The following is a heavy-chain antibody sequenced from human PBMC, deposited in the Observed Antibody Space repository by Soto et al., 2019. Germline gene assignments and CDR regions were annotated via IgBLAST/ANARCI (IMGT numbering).Heavy chain of an antibody. CDR1: GFTFSSYA. V-gene: IGHV3-23*01. J-gene: IGHJ4*02. CDR3: AKRPGSSGPFDF. Sequence: EVQLLESGGGLVQPGGSLRLSCAASGFTFSSYAMSWVRQGPGKGLEWVATIGATSGNTYYPDSMKGRFTISRDNSKDTLDLQMNNLAAEDTAVYYCAKRPGSSGPFDFWGQGTLVTVSS. CDR2: IGATSGNT. D-gene: IGHD1-26*01.